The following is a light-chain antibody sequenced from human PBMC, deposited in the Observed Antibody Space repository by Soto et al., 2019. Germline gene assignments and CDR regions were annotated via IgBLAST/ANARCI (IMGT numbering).Light chain of an antibody. CDR1: SSDVGGYNY. J-gene: IGLJ3*02. V-gene: IGLV2-8*01. CDR3: SSYAGTNNLV. Sequence: QSALTQPPSASGSPGQSVTISCTGTSSDVGGYNYVSWYQQYPGKAPKIMIYEVSKRPSGVPVRFSGSKSGNTATLTVSGLHAEDEAYYYCSSYAGTNNLVFGGGTKLTVL. CDR2: EVS.